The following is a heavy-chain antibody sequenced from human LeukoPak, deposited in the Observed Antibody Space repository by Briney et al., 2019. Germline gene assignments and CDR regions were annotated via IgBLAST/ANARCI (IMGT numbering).Heavy chain of an antibody. CDR1: GFTFSSYS. D-gene: IGHD6-19*01. J-gene: IGHJ4*02. Sequence: AGGSLRLSCAASGFTFSSYSMNWARQAPGKGLEWVSSISSSSSYIYYADSVKGRFTISRDNAKNSLYLQMNSLRAEDTAVYYCARVISVAGYDYWGQGTLVTVSS. V-gene: IGHV3-21*01. CDR2: ISSSSSYI. CDR3: ARVISVAGYDY.